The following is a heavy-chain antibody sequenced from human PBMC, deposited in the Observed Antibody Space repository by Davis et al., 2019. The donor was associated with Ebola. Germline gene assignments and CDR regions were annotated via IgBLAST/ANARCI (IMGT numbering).Heavy chain of an antibody. CDR3: ARYVVVVAATPDY. V-gene: IGHV3-23*01. CDR1: GFTFSSYA. CDR2: ISGSGGST. J-gene: IGHJ4*02. D-gene: IGHD2-15*01. Sequence: GESLKISCAASGFTFSSYAMSWVRQAPGKGLEWVSAISGSGGSTYYADSVKGRFTISRDNSKNTLYLQMNSLRAEDTAVYYCARYVVVVAATPDYWGQGTLVTVSS.